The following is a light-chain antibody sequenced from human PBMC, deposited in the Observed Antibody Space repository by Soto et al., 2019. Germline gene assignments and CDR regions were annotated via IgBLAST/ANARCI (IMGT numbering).Light chain of an antibody. V-gene: IGKV2-30*01. CDR3: LQGTHWPWT. Sequence: DVVMTQSPLSLPVTLGQAASISCRSSQSLVYSDGNTYLSWFQQRPGQSPRRLIYKVSNRDSGVPDRFSGSGSGTDFTLKISRVEAEDVGLYYCLQGTHWPWTFGQGTMLEIK. J-gene: IGKJ1*01. CDR2: KVS. CDR1: QSLVYSDGNTY.